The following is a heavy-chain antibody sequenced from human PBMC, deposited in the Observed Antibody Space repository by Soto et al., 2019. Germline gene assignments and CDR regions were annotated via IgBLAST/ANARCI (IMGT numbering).Heavy chain of an antibody. CDR1: GYTFTSXY. CDR2: INPSGGST. Sequence: ASVXVSXXASGYTFTSXYMHXXRQAPGQGXXWMXIINPSGGSTSYAQKFQGRVTMTRDTSTSTVYMELSSLRSEDTAVYYCASPSYKQIVLMVYGTPTHLYYYGMDVWGQGTTVTVSS. D-gene: IGHD2-8*01. CDR3: ASPSYKQIVLMVYGTPTHLYYYGMDV. J-gene: IGHJ6*02. V-gene: IGHV1-46*01.